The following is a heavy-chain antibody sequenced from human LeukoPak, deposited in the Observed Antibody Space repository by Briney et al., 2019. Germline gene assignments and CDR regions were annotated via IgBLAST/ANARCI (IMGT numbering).Heavy chain of an antibody. V-gene: IGHV2-70*11. Sequence: SGPTLVEPTQTLTLTCTFSGFSLTTTRMCVSWIRQPPGKALEWLARIDWDDDEYYSPSLKTRLTLSKDTSKNQVVLTMTDMDPMDTATYYCARIQPGGYHFAHGGQETLVSVSS. D-gene: IGHD1-14*01. CDR2: IDWDDDE. J-gene: IGHJ4*02. CDR3: ARIQPGGYHFAH. CDR1: GFSLTTTRMC.